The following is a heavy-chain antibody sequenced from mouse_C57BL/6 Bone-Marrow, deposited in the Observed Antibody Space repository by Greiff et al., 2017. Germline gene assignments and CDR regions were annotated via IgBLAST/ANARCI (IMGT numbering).Heavy chain of an antibody. CDR2: IYPGGGYT. V-gene: IGHV1-63*01. CDR1: GYTFTNYW. CDR3: ARREGDYFDY. J-gene: IGHJ2*01. Sequence: VKLVESGAELVRPGTSVKMSCKASGYTFTNYWIGWAKQRPGHGLEWIGDIYPGGGYTNYNEKFKGKATLTADKSSSTAYMQFSSLTSEDSAIYYCARREGDYFDYWGQGTTLTVSS.